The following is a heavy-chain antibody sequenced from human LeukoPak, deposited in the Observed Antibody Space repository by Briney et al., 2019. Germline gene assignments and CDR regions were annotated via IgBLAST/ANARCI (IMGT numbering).Heavy chain of an antibody. V-gene: IGHV3-23*01. D-gene: IGHD6-19*01. CDR1: GFTFSGYA. CDR2: ISGSGGST. J-gene: IGHJ4*02. Sequence: GGSLRLSCAASGFTFSGYAMSWVRQAPGKGLEWVSAISGSGGSTYYADSVKGRFTISRDNAKNSLYLQMNSLRAEDTAVYYCASGAVAGTGNYWGREPWSPSPQ. CDR3: ASGAVAGTGNY.